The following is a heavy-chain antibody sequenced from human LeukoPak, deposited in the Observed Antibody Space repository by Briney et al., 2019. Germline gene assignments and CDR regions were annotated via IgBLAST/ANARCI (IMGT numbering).Heavy chain of an antibody. CDR3: ARDQYDVVVRAASSTWFDP. CDR1: GGTFSSYA. Sequence: ASVKVSCKASGGTFSSYAISWVRQAPGQGLEWMGRIIPILGIANYAQKFQGRVTITADKSTSTAYMELSSLRSEDTAVYYCARDQYDVVVRAASSTWFDPWGQGTLVTVSS. J-gene: IGHJ5*02. CDR2: IIPILGIA. D-gene: IGHD2-2*01. V-gene: IGHV1-69*04.